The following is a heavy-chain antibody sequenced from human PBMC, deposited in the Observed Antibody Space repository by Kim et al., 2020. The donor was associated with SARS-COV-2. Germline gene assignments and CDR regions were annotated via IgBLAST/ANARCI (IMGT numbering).Heavy chain of an antibody. CDR3: AKAVVRGVNYYYYGMDV. J-gene: IGHJ6*01. CDR1: GFTFSTYG. CDR2: ISYDGSSK. V-gene: IGHV3-30*18. D-gene: IGHD3-10*01. Sequence: GGSLRLSCAASGFTFSTYGMHWVRQAPGKGLEWVAVISYDGSSKYYGESVKGRFTISRDNPENMLYLQMNSLRPEDTAVYYCAKAVVRGVNYYYYGMDV.